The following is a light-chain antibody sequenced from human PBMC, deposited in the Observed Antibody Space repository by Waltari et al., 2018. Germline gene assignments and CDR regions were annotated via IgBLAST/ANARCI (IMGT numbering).Light chain of an antibody. Sequence: NFMLTQPHSVSESPGKTVIISCNRSGGNIANNNVQWYKQRPGSAPPNVIYDNNQRAFGVPYLFSGAIDIASNAASLTISGLTTEDEGDYYCQSYDSVSGGFGGGTLLTFL. CDR3: QSYDSVSGG. CDR2: DNN. CDR1: GGNIANNN. J-gene: IGLJ7*01. V-gene: IGLV6-57*03.